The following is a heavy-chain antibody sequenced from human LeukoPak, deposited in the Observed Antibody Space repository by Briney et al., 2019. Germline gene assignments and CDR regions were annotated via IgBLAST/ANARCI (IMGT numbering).Heavy chain of an antibody. J-gene: IGHJ4*02. D-gene: IGHD3/OR15-3a*01. CDR1: AFSLNAYN. CDR2: ISYTGTYI. Sequence: GGSLRLSCAASAFSLNAYNMNWVRQAPGKGLEWVSSISYTGTYIYYADSVKGRFTISRDNAKNSLYLQMNSLRAEDTAVYYCARDKADVDFRAIFDYWGQGTLVTVSS. V-gene: IGHV3-21*01. CDR3: ARDKADVDFRAIFDY.